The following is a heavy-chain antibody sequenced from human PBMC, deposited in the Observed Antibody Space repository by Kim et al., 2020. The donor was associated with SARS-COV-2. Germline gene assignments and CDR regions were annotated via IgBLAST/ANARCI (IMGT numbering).Heavy chain of an antibody. D-gene: IGHD4-17*01. CDR3: TTEEDLLSYGDYDY. CDR2: IKSKTDGGTT. CDR1: GFTFSNAW. V-gene: IGHV3-15*01. J-gene: IGHJ4*02. Sequence: GGSLRLSCAASGFTFSNAWMSWVRQAPGKGLEWVGRIKSKTDGGTTDYAAPVKGRFTISRDDSKNTLYLQMNSLKTEDTAVYYCTTEEDLLSYGDYDYWGQGTLVTVSS.